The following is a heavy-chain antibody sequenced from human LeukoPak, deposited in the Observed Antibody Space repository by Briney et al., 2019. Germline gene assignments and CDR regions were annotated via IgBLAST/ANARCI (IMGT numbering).Heavy chain of an antibody. CDR1: GYTLTELS. CDR3: ATDRDIVAVPAALGY. V-gene: IGHV1-24*01. J-gene: IGHJ4*02. Sequence: ASVKVSCKVSGYTLTELSMHWVRQAPGKGLEWMGGFDPEDGETKYAQKFQGRVTMTEDTSTDTAYMELSSLRSEDTAVYYCATDRDIVAVPAALGYWGQGTLVTVSS. CDR2: FDPEDGET. D-gene: IGHD2-2*01.